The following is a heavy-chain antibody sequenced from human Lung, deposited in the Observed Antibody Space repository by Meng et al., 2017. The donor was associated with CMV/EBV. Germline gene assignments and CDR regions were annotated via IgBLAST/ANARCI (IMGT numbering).Heavy chain of an antibody. Sequence: SQTXSLTXAVYGGSFSGYYWSWIRQPPGKGLEWIGEINHSGSTNYNPSLKSRVTISVDTSKNQFSLKLSSVTAADTAVYYCATIAAAERNGMDVWGQGTTVTVSS. CDR3: ATIAAAERNGMDV. J-gene: IGHJ6*02. CDR1: GGSFSGYY. D-gene: IGHD6-13*01. V-gene: IGHV4-34*01. CDR2: INHSGST.